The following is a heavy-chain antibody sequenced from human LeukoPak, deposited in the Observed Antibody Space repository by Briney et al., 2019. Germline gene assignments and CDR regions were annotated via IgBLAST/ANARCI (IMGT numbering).Heavy chain of an antibody. V-gene: IGHV3-48*02. CDR1: GFTFSRFG. CDR2: ISSSSSAI. CDR3: AQKGGTDH. Sequence: TGGSLRLSCAASGFTFSRFGMNWVSQAPGKGLEWISYISSSSSAIYYADSVKGRFTISRDNAKNSLYLQMSSLRDEDTAVYYCAQKGGTDHWGQGTLVTVSS. D-gene: IGHD2-15*01. J-gene: IGHJ4*02.